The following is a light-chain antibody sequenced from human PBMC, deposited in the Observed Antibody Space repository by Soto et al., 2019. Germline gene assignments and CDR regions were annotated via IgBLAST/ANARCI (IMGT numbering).Light chain of an antibody. CDR3: CSYAGGSTLV. J-gene: IGLJ3*02. V-gene: IGLV2-23*02. CDR2: EVT. CDR1: SSDVENYNL. Sequence: QSALTQPASVSGSPGQSITISCTGTSSDVENYNLVSWFQHHPGKAPRLIIYEVTKRPSGVSDHFSGSKSGITASLTISGLQPEDEADYYCCSYAGGSTLVFGGGTKVTVL.